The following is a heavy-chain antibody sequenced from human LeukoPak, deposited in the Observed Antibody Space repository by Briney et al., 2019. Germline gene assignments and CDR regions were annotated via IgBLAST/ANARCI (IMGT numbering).Heavy chain of an antibody. Sequence: ASVKVSCKASGYTFTSYDINWVRQATGQGLEWMGWMNPNSGNTGYAQKFQGRVTITRNTSISTAYMELSSLRSEDTAVYYCARGPPIITPRTIVSWFDPWGQGTLVTVSS. J-gene: IGHJ5*02. CDR3: ARGPPIITPRTIVSWFDP. CDR1: GYTFTSYD. V-gene: IGHV1-8*03. D-gene: IGHD4-23*01. CDR2: MNPNSGNT.